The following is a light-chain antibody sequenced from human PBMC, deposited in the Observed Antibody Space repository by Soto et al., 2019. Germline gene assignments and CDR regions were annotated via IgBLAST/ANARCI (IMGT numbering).Light chain of an antibody. Sequence: DIQMTQSPSSLSASVGDRVTITCRASQNINNNLNWYQQKPAEAPNLLIYGASSLQSGVPSRFSGSGSGTDFTLTISSLQPEDFATYYCQQSYNTPRIFRQGTKVEIK. V-gene: IGKV1-39*01. CDR1: QNINNN. CDR3: QQSYNTPRI. J-gene: IGKJ1*01. CDR2: GAS.